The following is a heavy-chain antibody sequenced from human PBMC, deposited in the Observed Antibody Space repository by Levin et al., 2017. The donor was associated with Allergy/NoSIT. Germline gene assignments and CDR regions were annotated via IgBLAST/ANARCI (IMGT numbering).Heavy chain of an antibody. V-gene: IGHV3-9*01. CDR3: AKDLAAAGFPAGMDV. D-gene: IGHD6-13*01. Sequence: GGSLRLSCAASGFTFDDYAMHWVRQAPGKGLEWVSGISWNSGSIGYADSVKGRFTISRDNAKNSLYLQMNSLRAEDTALYYCAKDLAAAGFPAGMDVWGQGTTVTVSS. J-gene: IGHJ6*02. CDR1: GFTFDDYA. CDR2: ISWNSGSI.